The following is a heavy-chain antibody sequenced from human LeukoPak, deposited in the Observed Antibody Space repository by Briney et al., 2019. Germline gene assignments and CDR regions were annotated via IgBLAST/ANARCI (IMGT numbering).Heavy chain of an antibody. CDR2: ISYSGST. D-gene: IGHD6-6*01. V-gene: IGHV4-59*01. J-gene: IGHJ4*02. CDR1: GGSISSYY. CDR3: ARGEYTSSPWDY. Sequence: SETLSLTCTVSGGSISSYYWSWIRQPPGKGLEWIAYISYSGSTNYNPSLKRRVTLSIDKSKNQYSLKLSSVAAADTAVYYCARGEYTSSPWDYWGQGTLVTVSS.